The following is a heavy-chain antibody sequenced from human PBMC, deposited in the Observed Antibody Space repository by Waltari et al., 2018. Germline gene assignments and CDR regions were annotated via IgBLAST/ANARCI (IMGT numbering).Heavy chain of an antibody. D-gene: IGHD4-17*01. V-gene: IGHV1-2*06. J-gene: IGHJ4*02. CDR2: INPNSGDT. CDR1: GSTFTGYY. CDR3: ARDLGSDYGNRDY. Sequence: QVHLVQSGAEVKKPGASVKVSCKASGSTFTGYYRQWVRRAPGQGLEWMGRINPNSGDTNYAQKFQGRVTLTRDTSINTAYMELSSLKSDDTAVYYCARDLGSDYGNRDYWGQGTLVTVPS.